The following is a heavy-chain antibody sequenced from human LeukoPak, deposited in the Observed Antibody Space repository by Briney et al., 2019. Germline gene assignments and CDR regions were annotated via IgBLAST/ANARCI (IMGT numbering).Heavy chain of an antibody. J-gene: IGHJ6*02. CDR2: IYSGGST. Sequence: GGSLRLSCAASGFTVSSNYMNWVRQAPGKGLEWVSVIYSGGSTYYADSVKGRFTISRDNSKNTLYLQMNSLRTDDTAVYYCGYCSSASCLSYGLDVWGQGTTVTVSS. D-gene: IGHD2-2*01. CDR1: GFTVSSNY. V-gene: IGHV3-53*01. CDR3: GYCSSASCLSYGLDV.